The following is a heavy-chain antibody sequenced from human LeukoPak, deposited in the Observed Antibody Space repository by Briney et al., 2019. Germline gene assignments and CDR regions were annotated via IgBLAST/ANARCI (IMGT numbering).Heavy chain of an antibody. CDR1: GFTFDDYG. V-gene: IGHV3-20*01. CDR3: ARGGITMVRGTRYNWFDP. D-gene: IGHD3-10*01. CDR2: INWNGGST. Sequence: GGSLRLSCAASGFTFDDYGMSWVRQAPGKGLEWVSGINWNGGSTGYADSVKGRFTISRDNAKNSLYLQINSLRAEDTALYHCARGGITMVRGTRYNWFDPWGQGTLVTVSS. J-gene: IGHJ5*02.